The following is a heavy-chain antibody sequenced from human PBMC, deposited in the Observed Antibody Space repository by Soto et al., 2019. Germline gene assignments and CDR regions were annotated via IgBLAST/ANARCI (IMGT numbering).Heavy chain of an antibody. J-gene: IGHJ6*02. V-gene: IGHV4-61*01. CDR2: IYYSGST. CDR1: GGSVNSGTYF. Sequence: PSQTLALPCTVSGGSVNSGTYFWSWIRQSPGKGLEWSAYIYYSGSTNYNPSLQRRSTISVDTSKSQVSLTLTYVTAADAAVYYCARAPIFYSYGSGKHYYYYGMDVWGQGTTVTVS. D-gene: IGHD3-10*01. CDR3: ARAPIFYSYGSGKHYYYYGMDV.